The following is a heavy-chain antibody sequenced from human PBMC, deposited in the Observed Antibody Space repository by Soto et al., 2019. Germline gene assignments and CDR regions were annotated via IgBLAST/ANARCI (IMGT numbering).Heavy chain of an antibody. CDR1: GFTFDDYA. D-gene: IGHD1-1*01. Sequence: EVQLVESGGGLVQPGRSLRLSCAASGFTFDDYAMHWVRQLPGKGLEWVSGISWNSGSIGYADSVKGRFTISRDNAKNSLYLQMNNLRAEDTAFYYCAKDPSTGTTTFSWFAPWGQGTLVTVSS. V-gene: IGHV3-9*01. J-gene: IGHJ5*02. CDR2: ISWNSGSI. CDR3: AKDPSTGTTTFSWFAP.